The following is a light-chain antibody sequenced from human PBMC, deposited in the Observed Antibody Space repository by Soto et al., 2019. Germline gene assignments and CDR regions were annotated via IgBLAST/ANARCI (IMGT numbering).Light chain of an antibody. Sequence: DIVMTQSPDSLAVSLGERATINCKSSQSVLYSSNNKNYLAWYQQKPGQPPKLLIYWASTRESGVPDRFSGSGSGTDFTLTISSLQAEDVAVYYCQQYYSTPTFGQGTEVDIK. J-gene: IGKJ1*01. V-gene: IGKV4-1*01. CDR2: WAS. CDR3: QQYYSTPT. CDR1: QSVLYSSNNKNY.